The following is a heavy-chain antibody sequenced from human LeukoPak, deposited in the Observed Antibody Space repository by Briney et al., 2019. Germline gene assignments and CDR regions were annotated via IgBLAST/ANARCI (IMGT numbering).Heavy chain of an antibody. CDR1: GGSISSGGYS. J-gene: IGHJ4*02. D-gene: IGHD3-22*01. CDR2: IYHSGST. V-gene: IGHV4-30-2*01. Sequence: SETLSLTCAVSGGSISSGGYSWSWIRQPPGKGLEWIGYIYHSGSTYYNPSLKSRVTISVDRSKNQFSLKLSSVTAADTAVYYCASTYYYDSSGYYYNFDYWGQGTLVTVSS. CDR3: ASTYYYDSSGYYYNFDY.